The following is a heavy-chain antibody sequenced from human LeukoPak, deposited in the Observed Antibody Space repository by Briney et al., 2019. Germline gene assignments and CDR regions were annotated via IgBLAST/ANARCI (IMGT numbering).Heavy chain of an antibody. Sequence: TLSLTCTVSGGSISSGSYYWSWIRQPAGKGLEWIGRIYTSGSTNYNPSLKSRVTISVDTSKNQFSLKLSSVTAADTAVYYCARGRFGIVSYYYMDVWDKGTTVTVSS. V-gene: IGHV4-61*02. CDR3: ARGRFGIVSYYYMDV. CDR2: IYTSGST. J-gene: IGHJ6*03. CDR1: GGSISSGSYY. D-gene: IGHD3-22*01.